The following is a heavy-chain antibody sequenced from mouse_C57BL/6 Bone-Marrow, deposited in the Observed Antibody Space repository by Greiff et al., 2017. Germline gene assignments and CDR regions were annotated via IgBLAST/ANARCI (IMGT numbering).Heavy chain of an antibody. Sequence: EVQLQQSGPVLVKPGASVKMSCKASGYTFTDYYMNWVKQSHGKSLEWIGVINPYNGGTSYNQKFKGKATLTVDKSSSTAYMELSSLTSEDSAVYYCARPGSPLYYFDYWGQGTTLTVSS. CDR2: INPYNGGT. CDR1: GYTFTDYY. CDR3: ARPGSPLYYFDY. V-gene: IGHV1-19*01. J-gene: IGHJ2*01. D-gene: IGHD6-1*01.